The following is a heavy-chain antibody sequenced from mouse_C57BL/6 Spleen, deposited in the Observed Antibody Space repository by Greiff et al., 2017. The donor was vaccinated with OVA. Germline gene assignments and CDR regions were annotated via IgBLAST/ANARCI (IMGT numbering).Heavy chain of an antibody. CDR3: ARRGVSTMITTGFAY. CDR2: INPNNGGT. CDR1: GYTFTDYN. D-gene: IGHD2-4*01. Sequence: SGPELVKPGASVKIPCKASGYTFTDYNMDWVKQSHGKSLEWIGDINPNNGGTIYNQKFKGKATLTVDKSSSTAYMELRSLTSEDTAVYYCARRGVSTMITTGFAYWGQGTLVTVSA. J-gene: IGHJ3*01. V-gene: IGHV1-18*01.